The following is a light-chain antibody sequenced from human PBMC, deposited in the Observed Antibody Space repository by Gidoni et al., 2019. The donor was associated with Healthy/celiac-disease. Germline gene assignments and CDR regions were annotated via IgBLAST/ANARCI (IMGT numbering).Light chain of an antibody. V-gene: IGLV1-47*01. CDR2: RNN. J-gene: IGLJ1*01. CDR3: AAWDDSLSAFYV. CDR1: SSNIGSHY. Sequence: QSVLTQPPSASGTPGQRVTISCSGSSSNIGSHYVYWYQQLPGTAPKLLIYRNNQRPSGVPDRFSGSKSGTSASLAISGLRSEDEADYYCAAWDDSLSAFYVFGTGTKVTV.